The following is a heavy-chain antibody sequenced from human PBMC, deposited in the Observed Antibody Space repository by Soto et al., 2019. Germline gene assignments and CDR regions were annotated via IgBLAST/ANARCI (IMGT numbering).Heavy chain of an antibody. CDR3: ARIAATGRGWDV. Sequence: EVQLVESGGGLVQPGGSLRLSCVDSGFTVSSYWMSRVRQAPVKGLEWVGNIKQDGSEENYVDSLKGRFTISRDNAKNSMYLQMNSLRVEDTAVYYCARIAATGRGWDVWGQGTTVVVSS. CDR1: GFTVSSYW. J-gene: IGHJ6*02. CDR2: IKQDGSEE. V-gene: IGHV3-7*01. D-gene: IGHD6-13*01.